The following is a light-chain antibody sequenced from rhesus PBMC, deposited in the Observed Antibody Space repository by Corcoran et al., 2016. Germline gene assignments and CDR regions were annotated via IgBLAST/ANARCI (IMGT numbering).Light chain of an antibody. J-gene: IGKJ2*01. CDR3: QQCSRSPYS. V-gene: IGKV1-22*01. CDR1: QSISSW. CDR2: KAS. Sequence: DIQITQSPSSLSASVGDTVTITCRASQSISSWLAWYQQKPGKAPKLLIYKASHLQSRVPSRVSGRGSGTDFTLTISSLRSEDFATYYCQQCSRSPYSFVQGTKVEIK.